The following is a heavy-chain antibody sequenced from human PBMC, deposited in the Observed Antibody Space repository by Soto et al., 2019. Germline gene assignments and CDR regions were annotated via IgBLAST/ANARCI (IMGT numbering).Heavy chain of an antibody. CDR2: IKSKTDGATT. D-gene: IGHD4-17*01. J-gene: IGHJ4*01. CDR3: ATGHTAVTFDS. V-gene: IGHV3-15*07. Sequence: PGGSLRLSCAASGFTFTYAWMDWVRQAPGKGLEWVGRIKSKTDGATTDYAAPVKGRFSISRDDSKNTLYLQMNSLKTEDTGVYYCATGHTAVTFDSWGHGTLVTVSS. CDR1: GFTFTYAW.